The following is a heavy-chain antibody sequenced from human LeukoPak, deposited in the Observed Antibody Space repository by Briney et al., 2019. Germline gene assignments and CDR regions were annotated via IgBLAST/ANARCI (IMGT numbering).Heavy chain of an antibody. V-gene: IGHV4-59*12. J-gene: IGHJ4*02. D-gene: IGHD3-10*01. Sequence: SETLSLTCTVSGGSISSYYWSWIRQPPGKGLEWIGYIYYSGSTNYNPSLKSRVTISVDTSKNQFSLKLSSVTAADTAVYYCARWFGELPAFDYWGQGALVTVSS. CDR2: IYYSGST. CDR1: GGSISSYY. CDR3: ARWFGELPAFDY.